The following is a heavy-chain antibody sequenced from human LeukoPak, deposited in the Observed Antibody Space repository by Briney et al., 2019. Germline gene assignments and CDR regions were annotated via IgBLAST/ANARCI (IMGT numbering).Heavy chain of an antibody. CDR1: GFTFSSYA. V-gene: IGHV3-23*01. Sequence: GGSLRLSCAASGFTFSSYAMSWVRQAPGKGLEWVSAISGSGGSTYYADSVKGRFTISRDNSKNTLYLQMNSLRAEDTAVYYCAKDPAAGPGYYDFWSGYLGLDYWGQGTLVTVSS. CDR2: ISGSGGST. D-gene: IGHD3-3*01. CDR3: AKDPAAGPGYYDFWSGYLGLDY. J-gene: IGHJ4*02.